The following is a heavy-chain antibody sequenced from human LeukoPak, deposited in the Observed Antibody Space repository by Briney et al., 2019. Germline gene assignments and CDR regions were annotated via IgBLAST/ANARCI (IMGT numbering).Heavy chain of an antibody. CDR1: GGSFSGYY. CDR3: ARESTTVAGTFDY. CDR2: INHSGST. Sequence: SETLSLTCAVYGGSFSGYYWSWIRQPPGKGLEWTGEINHSGSTNYNPSLKSRVTISVDTSKNQFSLKLSSVTAADTAMYYCARESTTVAGTFDYWGQGTLVTVSS. V-gene: IGHV4-34*01. J-gene: IGHJ4*02. D-gene: IGHD6-19*01.